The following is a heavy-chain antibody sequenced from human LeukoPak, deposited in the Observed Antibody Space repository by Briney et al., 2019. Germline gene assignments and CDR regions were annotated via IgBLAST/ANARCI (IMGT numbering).Heavy chain of an antibody. J-gene: IGHJ4*02. CDR2: INSDGSTT. CDR3: ERGGFDTIGFDY. Sequence: PGGSLRLSCAASGFTFSNYEMNWVRQAPGKGLVWVSRINSDGSTTTYADSVRGRFTISRDNAKHTLYLQMNSLRAEDTAVYYCERGGFDTIGFDYWGQGTLVTVSS. V-gene: IGHV3-74*01. CDR1: GFTFSNYE. D-gene: IGHD3-10*01.